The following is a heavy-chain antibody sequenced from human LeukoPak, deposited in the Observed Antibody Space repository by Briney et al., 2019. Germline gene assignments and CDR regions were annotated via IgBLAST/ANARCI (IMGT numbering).Heavy chain of an antibody. CDR1: GITVSNNY. J-gene: IGHJ4*02. CDR3: AKDRSTYCSGGSCYIHFDY. Sequence: PGGSLRLSCAASGITVSNNYMSWVRQAPGKGLEWVSAISGSGGSTYYADSVKGRFTISRDNSKNTLYLQMNSLRAEDTAVYYCAKDRSTYCSGGSCYIHFDYWGQGTLVTVSS. D-gene: IGHD2-15*01. V-gene: IGHV3-23*01. CDR2: ISGSGGST.